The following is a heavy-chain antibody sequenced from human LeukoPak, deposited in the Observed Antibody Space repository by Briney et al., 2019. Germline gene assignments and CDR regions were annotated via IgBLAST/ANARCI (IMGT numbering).Heavy chain of an antibody. Sequence: SETLSLTCTVSGGSLSSYYWSWIRQPPGKGLEWIGYIYYSGSTNYNPSLKSRVTISVDTSKNQFSLKLSSVTAADTAVYYCARGGSYLGHCDYWGQGTLVTVSS. V-gene: IGHV4-59*01. CDR1: GGSLSSYY. D-gene: IGHD1-26*01. CDR3: ARGGSYLGHCDY. J-gene: IGHJ4*02. CDR2: IYYSGST.